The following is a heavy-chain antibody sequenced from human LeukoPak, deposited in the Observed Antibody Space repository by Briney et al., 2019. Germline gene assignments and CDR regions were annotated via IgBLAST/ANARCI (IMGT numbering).Heavy chain of an antibody. Sequence: PGGSLGLSCAASGFTFSSFGMHWVRQAPGRGLEWVALILYEDKYYADSVKGRFTISRDNSKNTLYLQMDRLRAEDKDVYYCARYCSGGCYSGVDYGGQETVVTVPS. CDR2: ILYEDK. D-gene: IGHD2-15*01. V-gene: IGHV3-33*05. CDR3: ARYCSGGCYSGVDY. CDR1: GFTFSSFG. J-gene: IGHJ4*02.